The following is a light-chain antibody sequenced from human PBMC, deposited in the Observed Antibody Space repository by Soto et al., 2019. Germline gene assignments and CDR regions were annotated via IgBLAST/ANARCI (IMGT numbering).Light chain of an antibody. Sequence: SYELTQPPSVSVSPGQTARITCSGDALPKQYAYWYQQKPGQAPVLVIYKDSERPSGIPDRFSGSSSGTTVTLTISGGQAEDEADYYCQSADSSGTYGVFGGGTKLTVL. CDR3: QSADSSGTYGV. CDR1: ALPKQY. J-gene: IGLJ2*01. CDR2: KDS. V-gene: IGLV3-25*03.